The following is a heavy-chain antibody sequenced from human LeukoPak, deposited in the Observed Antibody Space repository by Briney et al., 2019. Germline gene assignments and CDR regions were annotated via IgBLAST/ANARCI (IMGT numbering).Heavy chain of an antibody. CDR3: ASGKGGVHH. CDR1: GGTFSSYA. Sequence: GVSVKVSCKASGGTFSSYAISWVRQAPGQGLEWMGRIIPIFGIANYAQKFQGRVTITADKSTSTAYMELSSLRSEDTAVYYCASGKGGVHHWGQGTLVTVSS. D-gene: IGHD3-16*01. J-gene: IGHJ5*02. V-gene: IGHV1-69*04. CDR2: IIPIFGIA.